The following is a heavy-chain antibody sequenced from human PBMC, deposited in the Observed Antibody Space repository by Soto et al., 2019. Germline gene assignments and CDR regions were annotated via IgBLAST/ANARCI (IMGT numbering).Heavy chain of an antibody. J-gene: IGHJ4*02. CDR1: GFTFSVYS. CDR2: ITSDTKTI. CDR3: ARSVEGHFDY. Sequence: EVQLVESGGDLVQRGGSLRLSCVASGFTFSVYSMNWVRQAPGKGLEWFSYITSDTKTIKYADSVKGRFPISRDNAKNSVYLQINSLRDEDAAVYYCARSVEGHFDYWGEGTVVTVSS. D-gene: IGHD6-19*01. V-gene: IGHV3-48*02.